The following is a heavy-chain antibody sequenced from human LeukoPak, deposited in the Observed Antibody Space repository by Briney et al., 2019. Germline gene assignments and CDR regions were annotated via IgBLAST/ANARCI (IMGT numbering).Heavy chain of an antibody. CDR2: IRGGGGSA. CDR3: AKGDTAMVTCAFDI. V-gene: IGHV3-23*01. D-gene: IGHD5-18*01. CDR1: GFTFSAYA. J-gene: IGHJ3*02. Sequence: GGSLRLSCTASGFTFSAYAMMWVRQAPGKGPEWVSAIRGGGGSAFYADSVKGRFTISRDNSKNTLYLQMNSLRAEDTAVYYCAKGDTAMVTCAFDIWGQGTMVTVSS.